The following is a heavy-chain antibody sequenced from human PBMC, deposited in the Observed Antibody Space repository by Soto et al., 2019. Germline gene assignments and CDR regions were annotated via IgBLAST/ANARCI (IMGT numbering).Heavy chain of an antibody. J-gene: IGHJ4*02. D-gene: IGHD1-1*01. V-gene: IGHV3-21*01. CDR1: GFTFSSYS. Sequence: PGGSLRLSCAASGFTFSSYSMNWVRQAPGKGLEWVSSISSSSSYIYYADSVKGRFTISRDNAKNSLYLQMNSLRAEDTAVYYCARDRTGNWDFDYWGQGTLVTVSS. CDR2: ISSSSSYI. CDR3: ARDRTGNWDFDY.